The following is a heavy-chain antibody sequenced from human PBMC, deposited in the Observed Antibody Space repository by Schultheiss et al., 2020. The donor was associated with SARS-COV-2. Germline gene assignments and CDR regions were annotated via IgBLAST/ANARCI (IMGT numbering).Heavy chain of an antibody. Sequence: GSLRLSCEVSGFTFSTYGMHWVRQASGKGLEWIGEINHSGSTNYNPSLKSRVTISVDTSKNQFSLKLSSVTAADTAVYYCARGTYYYDSSGYYSTPMYYYYGMDVWGQGTTVTVSS. CDR3: ARGTYYYDSSGYYSTPMYYYYGMDV. J-gene: IGHJ6*02. D-gene: IGHD3-22*01. CDR1: GFTFSTYG. V-gene: IGHV4-34*01. CDR2: INHSGST.